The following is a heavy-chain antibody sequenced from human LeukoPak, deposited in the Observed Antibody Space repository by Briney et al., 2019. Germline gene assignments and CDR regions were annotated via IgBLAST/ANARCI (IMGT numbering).Heavy chain of an antibody. J-gene: IGHJ4*02. Sequence: TSVKVSCKACGYTFTGYYMHWVRQAPGQGLEWMGWINPNSGGTNYAQKFQGRVTMTRDTSISTAYMELSRLRSDDTAVYYCAGGIYSNYEGFDYWGQGTLVTVSS. V-gene: IGHV1-2*02. CDR1: GYTFTGYY. D-gene: IGHD4-11*01. CDR3: AGGIYSNYEGFDY. CDR2: INPNSGGT.